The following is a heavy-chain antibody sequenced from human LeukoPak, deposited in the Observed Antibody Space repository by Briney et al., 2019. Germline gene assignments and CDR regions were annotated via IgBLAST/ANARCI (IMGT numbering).Heavy chain of an antibody. V-gene: IGHV3-23*01. Sequence: PGGSLRLSCAASGFTFSSSAMSWVRQAPGKRLEWVSTISGSGDRTYYADSVKGRFTISRDNSKNTLFLHMNSLRAEDTAVYYCARDRRRVTMVRGVISVYYYYMDVWGKGTTVTISS. J-gene: IGHJ6*03. CDR3: ARDRRRVTMVRGVISVYYYYMDV. D-gene: IGHD3-10*01. CDR1: GFTFSSSA. CDR2: ISGSGDRT.